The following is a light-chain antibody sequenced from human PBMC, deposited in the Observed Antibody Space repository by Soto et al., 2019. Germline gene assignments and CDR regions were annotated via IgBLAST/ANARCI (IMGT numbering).Light chain of an antibody. CDR2: GAS. CDR1: QSLRSN. J-gene: IGKJ1*01. CDR3: QQYNNFWT. V-gene: IGKV3-15*01. Sequence: EVVKTQSPDTLSVSPGERVTLSCRASQSLRSNLAWYQQKPGQAPRLLIYGASTRATGIPARFSGSGSGTEFTLTISSLQSEDFAVYYCQQYNNFWTFGQGTKVEIK.